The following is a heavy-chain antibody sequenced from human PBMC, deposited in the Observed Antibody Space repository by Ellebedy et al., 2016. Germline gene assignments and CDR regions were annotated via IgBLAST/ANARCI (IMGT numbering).Heavy chain of an antibody. CDR3: ARELVPAAGMEGFDP. J-gene: IGHJ5*02. V-gene: IGHV1-3*01. Sequence: ASVKVSCKASGYTFTSQTMHWVRQAPGQRLEWMGWINAGNGNTKYSQKFQGRVTITRDTSASTAYMELSSLRSEDTAVYYCARELVPAAGMEGFDPWGQGTLVTVSS. CDR2: INAGNGNT. D-gene: IGHD2-2*01. CDR1: GYTFTSQT.